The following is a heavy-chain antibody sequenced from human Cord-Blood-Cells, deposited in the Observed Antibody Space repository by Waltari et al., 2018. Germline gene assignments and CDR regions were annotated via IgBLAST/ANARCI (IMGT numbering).Heavy chain of an antibody. V-gene: IGHV3-33*01. CDR1: GFTFSSYG. CDR3: ARVGRIGVAATPAYFDY. Sequence: QVQLVESGGGVVQPGRSLRLSCVASGFTFSSYGMHLVRQAPGKGLGWVAVIWYDGSNKYYADSVEGRFTISRDNSTNTLYLQMNSLKSEDTAVYYCARVGRIGVAATPAYFDYWGQGTLVTVSS. CDR2: IWYDGSNK. J-gene: IGHJ4*02. D-gene: IGHD2-15*01.